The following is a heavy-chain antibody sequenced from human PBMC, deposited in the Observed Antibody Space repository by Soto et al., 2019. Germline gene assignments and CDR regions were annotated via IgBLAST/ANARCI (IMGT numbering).Heavy chain of an antibody. D-gene: IGHD3-3*01. CDR1: GYSFTSYW. V-gene: IGHV5-10-1*01. Sequence: GESLKISCKGSGYSFTSYWIGWVRQMPGKGLEWMGRIDPSDSYTNYSPSFQGHVTISADKSISTAYLQWSSLKASDTAMYYCARTTIFGVVITPHFDYWGQGTLVTVSS. J-gene: IGHJ4*02. CDR2: IDPSDSYT. CDR3: ARTTIFGVVITPHFDY.